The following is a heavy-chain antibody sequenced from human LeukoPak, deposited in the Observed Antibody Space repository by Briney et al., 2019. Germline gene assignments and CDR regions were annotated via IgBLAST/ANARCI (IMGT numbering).Heavy chain of an antibody. J-gene: IGHJ6*02. CDR2: ISGDGGST. Sequence: PGGSLRLSCVASGFTFDDYAMHWVRQAPGKGLEWVSLISGDGGSTYYADSVKGRFTISRDNSKNSLYLQMSSLRTEDTALYYCAKDLATTGTVYGMDVWGQGTTVTVSS. CDR3: AKDLATTGTVYGMDV. V-gene: IGHV3-43*02. D-gene: IGHD1-1*01. CDR1: GFTFDDYA.